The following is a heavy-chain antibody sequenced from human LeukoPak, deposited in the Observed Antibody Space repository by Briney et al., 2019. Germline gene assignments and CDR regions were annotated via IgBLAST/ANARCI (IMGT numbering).Heavy chain of an antibody. CDR1: GYTFTSYD. CDR3: AKGPMGSWPSSSYGMDV. CDR2: MNPNSGNT. J-gene: IGHJ6*04. D-gene: IGHD6-13*01. Sequence: ASVKVSCKASGYTFTSYDINWVRQATGQGLEWMGWMNPNSGNTGYAQKFQGRVTMTRNTSISTAYMELSSLRSEDTAVYYCAKGPMGSWPSSSYGMDVWGKGTTSPSPQ. V-gene: IGHV1-8*01.